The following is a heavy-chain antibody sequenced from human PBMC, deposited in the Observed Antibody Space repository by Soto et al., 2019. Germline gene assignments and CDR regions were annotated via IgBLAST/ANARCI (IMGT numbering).Heavy chain of an antibody. V-gene: IGHV3-23*04. CDR3: AKDRGGFANGWEYFDF. D-gene: IGHD6-19*01. J-gene: IGHJ4*02. CDR2: VSGRGANT. CDR1: GFTFSSYT. Sequence: DVPLVESGGGFVQPGGSLRVSCAASGFTFSSYTMGWVRQAPGKGLEWVSSVSGRGANTYYADSVKGRFTISRDNSKNTLYLQMNNMRGEDTAVYYCAKDRGGFANGWEYFDFWGQGTLVIVSS.